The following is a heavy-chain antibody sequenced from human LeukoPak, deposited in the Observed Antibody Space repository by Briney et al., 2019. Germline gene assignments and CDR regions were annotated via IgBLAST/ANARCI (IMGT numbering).Heavy chain of an antibody. CDR3: ARGTEYGWLDP. J-gene: IGHJ5*02. CDR1: RFTFSSYS. CDR2: ISSSSDYI. Sequence: GGSLRLSCAASRFTFSSYSMNWARQAPGKGLEWVSSISSSSDYIYYADSVKGRFTISRDNARNSLYLQMNSLRVEDTAVYYCARGTEYGWLDPWGQGTLVTVSS. D-gene: IGHD2/OR15-2a*01. V-gene: IGHV3-21*01.